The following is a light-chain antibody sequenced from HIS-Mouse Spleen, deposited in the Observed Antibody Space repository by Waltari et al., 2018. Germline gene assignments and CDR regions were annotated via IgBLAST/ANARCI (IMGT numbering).Light chain of an antibody. J-gene: IGLJ1*01. CDR3: QVWDSSSDRV. Sequence: SYVLTQPPSVSVAPRQTPRITRVGNNICSKIVHWYQQKPGQAPVLVVYDDSDRPSGIPERFSGSNSGNTATLTISRVEAGDEADYYCQVWDSSSDRVFGTGTKVTVL. CDR2: DDS. CDR1: NICSKI. V-gene: IGLV3-21*02.